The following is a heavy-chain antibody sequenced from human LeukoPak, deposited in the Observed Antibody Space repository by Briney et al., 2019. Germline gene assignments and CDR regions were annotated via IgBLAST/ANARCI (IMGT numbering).Heavy chain of an antibody. Sequence: PGGSLRLSCAASGFTFSSYGMHWVRQAPGKGLEWVAFIRYDGSNKYYADSVKGRFTISRDNSKNTLYLQVNSLRAEDTAVYYSHCCSSTVPDVWGKGTTVTVSS. D-gene: IGHD2-2*01. V-gene: IGHV3-30*02. CDR3: HCCSSTVPDV. CDR1: GFTFSSYG. J-gene: IGHJ6*04. CDR2: IRYDGSNK.